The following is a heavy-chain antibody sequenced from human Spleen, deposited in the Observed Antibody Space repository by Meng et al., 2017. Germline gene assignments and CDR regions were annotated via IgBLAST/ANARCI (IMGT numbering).Heavy chain of an antibody. V-gene: IGHV3-23*04. D-gene: IGHD4-17*01. CDR3: AKDLLVTTWGYFDS. CDR2: IGRSADNT. CDR1: RFSFSNAW. Sequence: VQLVESGGGLVKPGGSLRLSCAASRFSFSNAWVRRFRQAPGKGLEWVAGIGRSADNTKYADSVKGRFSISRDNSNNAVYLQMNALAAEDTAVYYCAKDLLVTTWGYFDSWGQGTLVTVSS. J-gene: IGHJ4*02.